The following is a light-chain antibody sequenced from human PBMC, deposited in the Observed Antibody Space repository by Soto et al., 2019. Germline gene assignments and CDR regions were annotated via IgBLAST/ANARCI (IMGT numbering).Light chain of an antibody. Sequence: DIQMTHSLSTLSASMGDRVTITCRASQNIERWLAWYQQKPGKAPKLLLYDVSSLESGVPSRFSGSGSGTEFILTINGLQPDDFATYFCQQFKSGTWTFGQGANVDNK. CDR1: QNIERW. CDR3: QQFKSGTWT. J-gene: IGKJ1*01. CDR2: DVS. V-gene: IGKV1-5*01.